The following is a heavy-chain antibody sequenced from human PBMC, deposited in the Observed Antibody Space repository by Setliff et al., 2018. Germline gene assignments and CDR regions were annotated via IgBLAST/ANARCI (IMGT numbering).Heavy chain of an antibody. CDR1: GFTFSSYA. J-gene: IGHJ5*02. Sequence: SLRLSCAASGFTFSSYAMSWVRQTPGKGLEWVSGISGSSVDTYYVDSVKGRFTISRDDSKNTMYLQMNSLKTEDTAVYYCTLANCDANCAGLNWFDPWGQGTLVTVSS. CDR2: ISGSSVDT. D-gene: IGHD2-21*02. CDR3: TLANCDANCAGLNWFDP. V-gene: IGHV3-23*02.